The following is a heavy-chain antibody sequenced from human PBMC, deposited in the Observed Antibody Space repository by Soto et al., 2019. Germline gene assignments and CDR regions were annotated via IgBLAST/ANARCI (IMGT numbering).Heavy chain of an antibody. CDR1: GFTFDDYP. V-gene: IGHV3-9*01. J-gene: IGHJ3*01. CDR3: AKDREGGSYFYLPDSFDV. CDR2: ISWNSDKI. Sequence: EMLLVESGGDLVQPDRSLKLSCAASGFTFDDYPMHRVRQRPGKGLEWVSTISWNSDKIAYADSVKGLFTVSRDNAKNYLYLQMNSLRVDDTALYYCAKDREGGSYFYLPDSFDVWCQGTGVTVSS. D-gene: IGHD1-26*01.